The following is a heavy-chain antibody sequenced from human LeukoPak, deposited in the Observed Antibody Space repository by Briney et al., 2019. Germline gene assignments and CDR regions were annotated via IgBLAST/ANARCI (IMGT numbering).Heavy chain of an antibody. CDR1: GYTFTSYY. Sequence: ASVKVSCKASGYTFTSYYMHWVRQAPGQGLEWMGIIDPSGGSTSYAQKFQGRVTMTRDTSTSTVYMELSSLRSEDTAVYYYALHYYDSSGFALWGQGTLVTVSS. CDR3: ALHYYDSSGFAL. CDR2: IDPSGGST. D-gene: IGHD3-22*01. J-gene: IGHJ4*02. V-gene: IGHV1-46*01.